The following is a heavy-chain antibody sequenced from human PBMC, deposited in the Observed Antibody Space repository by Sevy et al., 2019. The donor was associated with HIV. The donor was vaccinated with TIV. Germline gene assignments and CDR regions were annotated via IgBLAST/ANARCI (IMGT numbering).Heavy chain of an antibody. D-gene: IGHD3-3*01. V-gene: IGHV1-2*06. J-gene: IGHJ5*02. CDR1: GYTFTGYY. Sequence: ASVKVSCKASGYTFTGYYMHWVRQAPGQGLEWMGRINPNSGGTNYAQKFQGRVTMTRDTSISTAYMELSRLRSDDTSVYYCARGGVWEIFGPAPGRGWFDPWGQGTLVTVSS. CDR3: ARGGVWEIFGPAPGRGWFDP. CDR2: INPNSGGT.